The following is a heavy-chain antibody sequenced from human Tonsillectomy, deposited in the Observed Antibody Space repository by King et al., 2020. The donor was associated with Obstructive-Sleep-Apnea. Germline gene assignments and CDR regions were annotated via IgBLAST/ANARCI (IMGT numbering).Heavy chain of an antibody. Sequence: QLQESGPGLVKPSETLSLTCTVSGGSISSYYWSWIRQPPGKGLEWIGYIYYSGSTNYNPSLKSRVTISVDTSKNQFSLKLSSVTAADTAVYYCAREARGYCSSTSCYYYYGMDVWGQGTTVTVSS. D-gene: IGHD2-2*01. CDR3: AREARGYCSSTSCYYYYGMDV. V-gene: IGHV4-59*01. CDR2: IYYSGST. J-gene: IGHJ6*02. CDR1: GGSISSYY.